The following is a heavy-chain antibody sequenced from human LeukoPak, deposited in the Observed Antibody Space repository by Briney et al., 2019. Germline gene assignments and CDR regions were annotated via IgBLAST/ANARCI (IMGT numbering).Heavy chain of an antibody. CDR3: ARGYGSGSYNNFNQ. J-gene: IGHJ4*02. CDR2: IHYTGNT. V-gene: IGHV4-59*02. D-gene: IGHD3-10*01. CDR1: GASVRGYY. Sequence: SETLSLTCAVSGASVRGYYWSWIRQPPGKGLEWIGYIHYTGNTDYNPSLTSRVTMSVDTSKNQFSLMLTSVTAADTAVYYCARGYGSGSYNNFNQWGQGLLVAVSS.